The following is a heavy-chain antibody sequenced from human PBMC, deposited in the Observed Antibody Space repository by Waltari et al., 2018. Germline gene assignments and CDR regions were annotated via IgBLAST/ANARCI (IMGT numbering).Heavy chain of an antibody. D-gene: IGHD6-19*01. V-gene: IGHV3-23*01. CDR3: TKRAESNGWTGWIFDY. Sequence: EVQLLESGGGLVQPGGSLSLSCAASGSTFSSYAMSWVRQAPGKGLEWVSAISGSGGNTYYADSGKGRFTISRDNSKNTLYLQMNSLRAEDTAVYYCTKRAESNGWTGWIFDYWGQGTLVTVSS. CDR2: ISGSGGNT. CDR1: GSTFSSYA. J-gene: IGHJ4*02.